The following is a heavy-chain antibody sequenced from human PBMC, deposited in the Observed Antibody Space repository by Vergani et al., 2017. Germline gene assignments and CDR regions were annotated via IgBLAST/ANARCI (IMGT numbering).Heavy chain of an antibody. CDR2: IKQDGCAK. J-gene: IGHJ4*02. D-gene: IGHD3-9*01. V-gene: IGHV3-7*01. Sequence: EVQLVESGGGLVQPGGSLRLSCAASGFTFSSYWLTWVRQAPGKGLEWVANIKQDGCAKYYVDSVKGRFTSSRDNAKNSLYLQMNSLRAGDTAVYYCAIEKILTGYYISDYWGQGTLVTVSS. CDR1: GFTFSSYW. CDR3: AIEKILTGYYISDY.